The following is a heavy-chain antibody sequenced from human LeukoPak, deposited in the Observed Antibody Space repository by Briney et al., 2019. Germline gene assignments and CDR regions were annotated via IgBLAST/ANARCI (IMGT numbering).Heavy chain of an antibody. V-gene: IGHV3-30*04. CDR2: ISYDGSNK. D-gene: IGHD1-26*01. J-gene: IGHJ4*02. CDR1: GFTFSSYA. Sequence: GGSLRPSCAASGFTFSSYAMHWVRQAPGKGLEWVAVISYDGSNKYYADSVKGRFTISRDNAKKSLYLQINSLRTEDTAVYYCATKSGTYYNYWGRGSLVTVSS. CDR3: ATKSGTYYNY.